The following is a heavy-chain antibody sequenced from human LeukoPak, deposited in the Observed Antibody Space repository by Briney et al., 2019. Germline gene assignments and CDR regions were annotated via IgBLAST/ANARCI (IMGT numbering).Heavy chain of an antibody. CDR3: ARQGPPYYDFWSAGFDY. CDR2: IYPGDSDT. V-gene: IGHV5-51*01. D-gene: IGHD3-3*01. CDR1: GYSFTSYW. Sequence: GESLKISCKGSGYSFTSYWIGWVRQMPGKGLEWMGIIYPGDSDTRYSPSFQGQVTISADKSISPAYLQWSSLKASDTAMYYCARQGPPYYDFWSAGFDYWGQGTLVTVSS. J-gene: IGHJ4*02.